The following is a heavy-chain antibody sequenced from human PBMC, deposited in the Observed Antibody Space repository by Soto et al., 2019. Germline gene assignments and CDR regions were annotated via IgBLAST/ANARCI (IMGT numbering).Heavy chain of an antibody. Sequence: VQLQESGPGLVKPSETLSLTCTVSGGSISSYYWSWIRQPPGKGLEWIGYIFYSGSTNYNPSLKSRVTIRVDTSKNQFSLTLSSVTAADTGVYYCARRYSSSSDYWGQGTLVTVSS. CDR2: IFYSGST. D-gene: IGHD6-13*01. CDR1: GGSISSYY. V-gene: IGHV4-59*08. CDR3: ARRYSSSSDY. J-gene: IGHJ4*02.